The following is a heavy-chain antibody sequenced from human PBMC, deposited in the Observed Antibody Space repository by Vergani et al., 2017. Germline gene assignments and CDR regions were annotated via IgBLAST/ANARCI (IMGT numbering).Heavy chain of an antibody. CDR1: GGTFSSYT. CDR3: ASAGPSGGWFDP. Sequence: QVQLVHSGAEVKKPGSSVKVSCKASGGTFSSYTISWVRQAPGQGLEWMGRIITILGIANYAQKFQGRVTITADKSTCTANMDLSSLRSEDTAVYYCASAGPSGGWFDPWGQGTLVTFSS. D-gene: IGHD1-26*01. CDR2: IITILGIA. J-gene: IGHJ5*02. V-gene: IGHV1-69*02.